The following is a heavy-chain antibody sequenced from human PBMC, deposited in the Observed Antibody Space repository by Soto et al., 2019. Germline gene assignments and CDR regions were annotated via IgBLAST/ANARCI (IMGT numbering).Heavy chain of an antibody. D-gene: IGHD6-13*01. CDR2: IYYSGST. V-gene: IGHV4-59*12. J-gene: IGHJ4*02. Sequence: SETLSLTCTVSGGSISSYYWSWIRQPPGKGLEWIGYIYYSGSTNYNPSFKSRVTISVDTSKNQFSLKLSSVTAADTAVYYCASSHAGAHITAAVHWGQGTLVT. CDR3: ASSHAGAHITAAVH. CDR1: GGSISSYY.